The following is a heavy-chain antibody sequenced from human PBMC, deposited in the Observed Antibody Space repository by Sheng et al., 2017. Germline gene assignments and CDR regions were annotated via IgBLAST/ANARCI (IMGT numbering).Heavy chain of an antibody. V-gene: IGHV4-34*01. Sequence: QVQLQQWGAGLLKPSETLSLTCAVYGGSFSGYYWSWIRQPPGKGLEWIGEINHSGSTNYNPSLKSRVTISVDTSKNQFSLKLSSVTAADTAVYYCARGDLSKGKQGRDGYNGDYFDYWGQGTLVTVSS. J-gene: IGHJ4*02. CDR3: ARGDLSKGKQGRDGYNGDYFDY. D-gene: IGHD5-12*01. CDR2: INHSGST. CDR1: GGSFSGYY.